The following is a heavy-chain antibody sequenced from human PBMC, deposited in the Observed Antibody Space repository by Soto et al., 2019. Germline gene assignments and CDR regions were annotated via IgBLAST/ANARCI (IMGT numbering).Heavy chain of an antibody. CDR1: GFTFNSYA. V-gene: IGHV3-23*01. J-gene: IGHJ4*01. CDR3: VRKYPGSRPFDY. D-gene: IGHD2-2*01. CDR2: IGTDGNT. Sequence: EVQLLESGGDLVQPGGSLRLSCAASGFTFNSYAMNWVRQAPGKGLAWVSAIGTDGNTYYANSVKGRFTISRDNSRTTLYLQMHSLRVEDTALYYCVRKYPGSRPFDYCGQGTLVTVSS.